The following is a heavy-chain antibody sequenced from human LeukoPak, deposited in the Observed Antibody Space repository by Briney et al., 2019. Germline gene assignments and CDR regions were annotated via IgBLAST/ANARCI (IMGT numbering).Heavy chain of an antibody. CDR2: ISYDGSNK. CDR3: ARVAEGYGYLIDY. CDR1: GFTFSSYA. Sequence: GGSLRLSCAASGFTFSSYAMHWVRQAPGKGLEWVAVISYDGSNKYYADSVKGRFTISRDNSKNTLYLQMNSLRAEDTAVYYCARVAEGYGYLIDYWGQGTLVTVSS. D-gene: IGHD5-18*01. J-gene: IGHJ4*02. V-gene: IGHV3-30-3*01.